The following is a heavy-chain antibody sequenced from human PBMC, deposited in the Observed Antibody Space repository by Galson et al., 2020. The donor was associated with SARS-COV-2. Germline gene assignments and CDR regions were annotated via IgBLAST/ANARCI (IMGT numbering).Heavy chain of an antibody. J-gene: IGHJ4*02. CDR1: GYSFTDYA. CDR3: TRNPPSSVIYDS. Sequence: ASVKVSCKASGYSFTDYAMHWVRQAPGQPPEWVGWITSGRGDTTYSRKFQGRVTIGRDTYATTAYMELTSLTSEDRAVYYCTRNPPSSVIYDSWGQGTLVTVCS. CDR2: ITSGRGDT. D-gene: IGHD3-3*02. V-gene: IGHV1-3*01.